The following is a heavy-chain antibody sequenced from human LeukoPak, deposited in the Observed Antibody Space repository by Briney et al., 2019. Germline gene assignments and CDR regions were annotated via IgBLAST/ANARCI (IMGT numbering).Heavy chain of an antibody. V-gene: IGHV3-23*01. CDR3: PKKVITYYFGMDV. CDR1: GFTFSNYA. Sequence: GGSLRLSCAASGFTFSNYAMSWVRQAPGKGLEWVSGISGSGGATYYADSVKGRFTISRDNSKNTLYLQMSGLRAEATAVYYCPKKVITYYFGMDVSGQATTVTAPS. D-gene: IGHD2-21*01. J-gene: IGHJ6*02. CDR2: ISGSGGAT.